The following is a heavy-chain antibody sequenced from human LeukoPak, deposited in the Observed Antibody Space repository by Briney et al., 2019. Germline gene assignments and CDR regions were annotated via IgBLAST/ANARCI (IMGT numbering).Heavy chain of an antibody. CDR1: GAPFSSSY. CDR3: ASRSSSSWSNFDY. CDR2: ISYNGNT. V-gene: IGHV4-59*01. D-gene: IGHD6-13*01. Sequence: SETLSLTCTFSGAPFSSSYWSWIRQPPGQGLEWIGYISYNGNTNYNPSLKSRVTISVDTSKSQFSLRLSSVTAADTAVYYCASRSSSSWSNFDYWGQGTLDTVSS. J-gene: IGHJ4*02.